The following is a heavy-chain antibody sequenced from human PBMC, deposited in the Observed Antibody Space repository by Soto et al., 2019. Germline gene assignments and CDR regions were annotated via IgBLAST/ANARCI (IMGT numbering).Heavy chain of an antibody. CDR3: ARGGSLLRFLEWFSLDP. CDR1: GYTFTSYG. D-gene: IGHD3-3*01. CDR2: ISAYNGNT. Sequence: ASVKVSCKASGYTFTSYGISWVRQAPGQGLEWMGWISAYNGNTNYAQKLQGRVTMTTDTSTSTAYMELRSLRSDDTAVYYCARGGSLLRFLEWFSLDPWGQGTLVTVSS. V-gene: IGHV1-18*01. J-gene: IGHJ5*02.